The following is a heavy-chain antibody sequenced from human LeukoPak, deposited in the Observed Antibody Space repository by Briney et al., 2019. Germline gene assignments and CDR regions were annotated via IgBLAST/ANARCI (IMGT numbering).Heavy chain of an antibody. CDR3: ARGFSY. V-gene: IGHV4-30-4*01. Sequence: PSETLSLTCTVSGGSISSGDYYWSWIRQSPGKGLEWIGYIYYSGSTHYNPSLKSRVSISIDTSKNQFSLKLTSVTAADTAVYFYARGFSYWGQGTLVTVSS. CDR1: GGSISSGDYY. J-gene: IGHJ4*02. CDR2: IYYSGST.